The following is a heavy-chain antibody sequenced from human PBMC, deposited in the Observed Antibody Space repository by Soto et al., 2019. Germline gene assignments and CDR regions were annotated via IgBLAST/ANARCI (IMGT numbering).Heavy chain of an antibody. J-gene: IGHJ4*02. Sequence: GASVKVSCKASGYTFTSYGISWVRQAPGQGLEWMGWISAYNGNTNYAQKLQGRVTMTTDTSTSTAYMELRSLRSDDTAVYYCARDLYDFWSGYLMFDYWGQGTLVTVSS. CDR2: ISAYNGNT. CDR1: GYTFTSYG. D-gene: IGHD3-3*01. CDR3: ARDLYDFWSGYLMFDY. V-gene: IGHV1-18*04.